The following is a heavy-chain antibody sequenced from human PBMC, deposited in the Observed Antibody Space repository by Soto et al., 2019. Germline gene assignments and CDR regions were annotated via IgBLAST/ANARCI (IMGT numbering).Heavy chain of an antibody. CDR3: ARAPQYYDFWSGYYRSGHLKLHFDY. J-gene: IGHJ4*02. V-gene: IGHV3-64D*06. Sequence: GGSLRLSCSASGFPFNIYGVPWVRQAAGKGIQYVSAISSSGDSTYYADSVKGRFTISRDHSKSTLYLQMRSLRDEDTAVYYCARAPQYYDFWSGYYRSGHLKLHFDYWGQGT. D-gene: IGHD3-3*01. CDR2: ISSSGDST. CDR1: GFPFNIYG.